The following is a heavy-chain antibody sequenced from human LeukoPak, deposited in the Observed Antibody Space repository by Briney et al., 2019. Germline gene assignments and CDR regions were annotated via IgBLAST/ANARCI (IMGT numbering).Heavy chain of an antibody. D-gene: IGHD3-10*01. CDR1: GGTFSSYA. V-gene: IGHV1-69*13. Sequence: SVKVSCKASGGTFSSYAISWVRQAPGQGLEWMGGIIPIFGTANYAQKFQGRVTITADESTSTAYMELSSLRSEDTAVYYCARAIETYGSGTYYSDYWGQGTLVTVSS. CDR2: IIPIFGTA. CDR3: ARAIETYGSGTYYSDY. J-gene: IGHJ4*02.